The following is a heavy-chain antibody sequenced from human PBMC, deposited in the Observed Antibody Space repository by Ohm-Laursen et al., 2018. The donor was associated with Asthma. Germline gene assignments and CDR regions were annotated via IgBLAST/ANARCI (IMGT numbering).Heavy chain of an antibody. CDR1: GFTFSDYY. V-gene: IGHV3-11*06. CDR2: ISSSSSYL. J-gene: IGHJ4*02. CDR3: ARVAGIDYYGSGSYYNFDY. Sequence: GSLRLSCAASGFTFSDYYMSWIRQAPGKGLEWVSYISSSSSYLYYADSVKGRFTISRDNAKNSLYLQMNSLRAEDTAVYYCARVAGIDYYGSGSYYNFDYWGQGTLVTVSS. D-gene: IGHD3-10*01.